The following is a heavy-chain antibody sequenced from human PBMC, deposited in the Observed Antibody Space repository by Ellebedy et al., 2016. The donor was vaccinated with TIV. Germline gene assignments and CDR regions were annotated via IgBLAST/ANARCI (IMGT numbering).Heavy chain of an antibody. J-gene: IGHJ4*02. V-gene: IGHV3-30*03. CDR2: ISHDGSNK. D-gene: IGHD3-16*01. Sequence: GESLKISCAASGFTFSKYGMHWVRQAPGKGLEWVAVISHDGSNKYYADSVKGRFTISRDNAKRSLFLQMNSLRVDDTAVYYCVTWGQSYGRWGQGSLVTISS. CDR1: GFTFSKYG. CDR3: VTWGQSYGR.